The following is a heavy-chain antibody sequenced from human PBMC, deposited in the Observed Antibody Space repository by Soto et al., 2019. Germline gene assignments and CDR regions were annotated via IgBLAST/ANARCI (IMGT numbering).Heavy chain of an antibody. Sequence: QIQLVQSGAEVKKPGASVKVSCKASGYTFNIYGINWVRQAPGQGLEWMGWISAFNGKTNYAQNVQGRVTMTTDTPTSTAYVELRRLRSDDTAVYYCARDRVPKSSGFFPFDYWGHGTLVTVSS. D-gene: IGHD3-22*01. CDR2: ISAFNGKT. J-gene: IGHJ4*01. CDR1: GYTFNIYG. V-gene: IGHV1-18*01. CDR3: ARDRVPKSSGFFPFDY.